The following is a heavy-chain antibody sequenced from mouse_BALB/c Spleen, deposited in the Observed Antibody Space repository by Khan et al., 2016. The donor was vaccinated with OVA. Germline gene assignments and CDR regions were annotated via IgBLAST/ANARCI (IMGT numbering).Heavy chain of an antibody. D-gene: IGHD1-1*01. Sequence: EVQLQESGPGLVKPSQSLSLTCTVTGYSITSDYAWNWIRQFPGNKLEWMGYISYSSNTKYNPSLKSRISITRDTSKNQFFLQLNSVTIEDTATYFCARIYGGDFDYGGQGTTLTVSS. J-gene: IGHJ2*01. CDR3: ARIYGGDFDY. CDR2: ISYSSNT. CDR1: GYSITSDYA. V-gene: IGHV3-2*02.